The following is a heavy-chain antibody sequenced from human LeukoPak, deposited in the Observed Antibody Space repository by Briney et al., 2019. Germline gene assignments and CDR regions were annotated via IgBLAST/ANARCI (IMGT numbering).Heavy chain of an antibody. Sequence: GGSLRLSCAASGFTFSNYWMSWVRQAPGKGLEWVANIKQDGSEKYYVDSVKGRFTIFRDNAKSSLYLQMNSLRAEDTAVYYCARDSNYYDSGGYWGQGTLVTVSS. CDR1: GFTFSNYW. J-gene: IGHJ4*02. CDR3: ARDSNYYDSGGY. V-gene: IGHV3-7*01. CDR2: IKQDGSEK. D-gene: IGHD3-10*01.